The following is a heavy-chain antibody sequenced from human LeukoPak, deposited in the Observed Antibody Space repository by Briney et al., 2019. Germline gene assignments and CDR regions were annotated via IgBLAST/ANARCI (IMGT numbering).Heavy chain of an antibody. CDR2: INHSGST. D-gene: IGHD3-10*01. CDR1: GGSFSGYY. CDR3: ARRRITMVRGVTHFDY. J-gene: IGHJ4*02. V-gene: IGHV4-34*01. Sequence: SETLSLTCAVYGGSFSGYYWSWIRQPPGKVLEWIGEINHSGSTNYNPSLKSRVTISVDTSKNQFSLKLSSVTAADTAVYYCARRRITMVRGVTHFDYWGQGTLVTVSS.